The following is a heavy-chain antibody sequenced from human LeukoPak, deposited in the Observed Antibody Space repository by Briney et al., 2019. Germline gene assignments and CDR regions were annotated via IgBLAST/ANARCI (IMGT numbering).Heavy chain of an antibody. Sequence: PGGSLRLSCAASGFTVSSNYMSWVRQAPGKGLEWVSVIYSGGGTYYADSVKGRFTISRDNSKNTLYLQMNSLRAEDTAVYYCARVAAGIAAAGTAYFDYWGQGTLVTVSS. CDR2: IYSGGGT. V-gene: IGHV3-66*01. CDR3: ARVAAGIAAAGTAYFDY. CDR1: GFTVSSNY. D-gene: IGHD6-13*01. J-gene: IGHJ4*02.